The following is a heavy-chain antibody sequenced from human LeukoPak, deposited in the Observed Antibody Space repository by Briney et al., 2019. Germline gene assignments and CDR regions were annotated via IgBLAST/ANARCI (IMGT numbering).Heavy chain of an antibody. Sequence: ASVKVSCKASGGTFSSYAISWVRQAPGQGLEWMGWISAYNGNTNYAQKLQGRVTMTTDTSTSTAYMELRSLRSDDTAVYYCARDTYSSSWYVGWFDPWGQGTLVTVSS. V-gene: IGHV1-18*01. CDR3: ARDTYSSSWYVGWFDP. CDR2: ISAYNGNT. CDR1: GGTFSSYA. J-gene: IGHJ5*02. D-gene: IGHD6-13*01.